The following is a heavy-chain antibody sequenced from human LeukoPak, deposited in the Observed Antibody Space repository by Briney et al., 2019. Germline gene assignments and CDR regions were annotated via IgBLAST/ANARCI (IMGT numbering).Heavy chain of an antibody. V-gene: IGHV3-48*01. CDR1: GFTFTSYS. CDR2: ISIGSSTI. CDR3: ASGIAAAGTYSGPSHFDY. D-gene: IGHD6-13*01. J-gene: IGHJ4*02. Sequence: GGSLRLSCAASGFTFTSYSMNWVRQAPGKGLEWVSYISIGSSTIYYADSVKGRFTISRDNAKNSLYLQMNSLRAEDTAVYYCASGIAAAGTYSGPSHFDYWGQGTLVTVSS.